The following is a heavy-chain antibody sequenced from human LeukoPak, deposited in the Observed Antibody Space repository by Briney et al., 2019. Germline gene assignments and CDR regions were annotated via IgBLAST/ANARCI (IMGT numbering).Heavy chain of an antibody. J-gene: IGHJ6*03. CDR3: ARDTVASYYYYYMDV. V-gene: IGHV3-33*01. CDR2: IWFDGRNK. Sequence: PGGSLRLSCAASGFTLSSYGMHWVRQAPGKGLEWVSVIWFDGRNKYYADSVRGRFTISRDNSKNTLYLQMNSLTAEDTAVYYCARDTVASYYYYYMDVWGKGTTVTVSS. CDR1: GFTLSSYG. D-gene: IGHD4-23*01.